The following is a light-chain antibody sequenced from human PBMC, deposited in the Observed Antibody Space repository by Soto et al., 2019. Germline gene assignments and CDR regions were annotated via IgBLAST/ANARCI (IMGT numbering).Light chain of an antibody. CDR2: GIS. V-gene: IGKV3-15*01. CDR3: QQYNSWPLT. Sequence: EIVMTQSPATLSVSPGEGATLSCRASQSLSINLAWYQQKPGQAPRLLIYGISNRVPGIPVRFSASGSGTEFTLTISSLQSEDVAVYYWQQYNSWPLTFGGGTKVQI. J-gene: IGKJ4*01. CDR1: QSLSIN.